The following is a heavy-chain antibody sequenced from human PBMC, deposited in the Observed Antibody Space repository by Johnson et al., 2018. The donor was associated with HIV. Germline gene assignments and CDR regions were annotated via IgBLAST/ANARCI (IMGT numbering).Heavy chain of an antibody. J-gene: IGHJ3*02. V-gene: IGHV3-30*04. CDR1: GFTFSSYA. CDR2: ISYDGSNK. Sequence: VQLVESGGGVVQPGRSLRLSCAASGFTFSSYAMHWVRQAPGKGLEWVAVISYDGSNKFYADSVKGRFTISRDNSKNTLFLQMNSLRHDDTAVYYCARDQGELRRTHAFDIWGQGTMVTVSS. CDR3: ARDQGELRRTHAFDI. D-gene: IGHD1-14*01.